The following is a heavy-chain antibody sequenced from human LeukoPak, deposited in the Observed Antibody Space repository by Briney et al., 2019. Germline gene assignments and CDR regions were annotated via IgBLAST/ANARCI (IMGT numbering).Heavy chain of an antibody. D-gene: IGHD6-6*01. V-gene: IGHV3-53*05. CDR2: IYTGGGT. J-gene: IGHJ5*02. Sequence: PGGSLRLSCAVSGFTVSSNHMSWVRQAPGKGLEWVAVIYTGGGTYYADSVKGRFTISRDNSKNTLYLQMNSLRAEDTAVYYCAREVAARPGWFDPWGQGTLVTVSS. CDR3: AREVAARPGWFDP. CDR1: GFTVSSNH.